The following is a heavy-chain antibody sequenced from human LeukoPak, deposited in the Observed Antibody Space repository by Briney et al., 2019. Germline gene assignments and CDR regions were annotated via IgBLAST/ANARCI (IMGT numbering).Heavy chain of an antibody. V-gene: IGHV4-59*01. Sequence: SETLSLTCTVFGDSISSSSWSWIRQPPGKGLEWIGYIYYSGSTNYNPSLKSRVTISVDTSKNQFSLKLSSVTAADTAVYYCARGGLRDGYNRMRAFDIWGQGTMVTVSS. CDR1: GDSISSSS. CDR2: IYYSGST. D-gene: IGHD5-24*01. CDR3: ARGGLRDGYNRMRAFDI. J-gene: IGHJ3*02.